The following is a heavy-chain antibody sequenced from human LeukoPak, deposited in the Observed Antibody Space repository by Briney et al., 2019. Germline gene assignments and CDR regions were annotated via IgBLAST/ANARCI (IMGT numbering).Heavy chain of an antibody. CDR2: ISGSGGST. CDR1: GFTFSSYA. J-gene: IGHJ5*02. CDR3: AKDGYYYGSGSYYRYPRFDP. D-gene: IGHD3-10*01. V-gene: IGHV3-23*01. Sequence: TGGSLRLSCAASGFTFSSYAMSWVRQASGKGLEWVSAISGSGGSTYYADSVKGRFTISRDNSKNTLYLQMNSLRAEDTAVYYCAKDGYYYGSGSYYRYPRFDPWGQGTLVTVSS.